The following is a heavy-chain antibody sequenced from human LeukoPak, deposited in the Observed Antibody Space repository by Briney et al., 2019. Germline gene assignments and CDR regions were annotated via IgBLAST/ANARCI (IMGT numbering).Heavy chain of an antibody. V-gene: IGHV3-9*01. CDR1: GFNFDDSA. CDR3: AEAVGYCTNGVCYKYFHH. J-gene: IGHJ1*01. D-gene: IGHD2-8*01. CDR2: ISWNSVTI. Sequence: GGSLRLPCAASGFNFDDSAIHWVRQAPGKGLEWVSGISWNSVTIAYADSVKGRFTISRDNGKNSLYLQMNSLRADDTALYYCAEAVGYCTNGVCYKYFHHWGQGTLVTVSS.